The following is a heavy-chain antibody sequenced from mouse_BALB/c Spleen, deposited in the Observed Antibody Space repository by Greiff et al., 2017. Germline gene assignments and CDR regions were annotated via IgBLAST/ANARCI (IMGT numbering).Heavy chain of an antibody. Sequence: EVQLQESGAELVKPGASVKLSCTASGFNIKDTYMHWVKQRPEQGLEWIGRIDPANGNTKYDPKFQGKATITADTSSNTAYLQLSSLTSEDTAVYYCARGITTGFDYWGQGTTLTVSS. D-gene: IGHD2-4*01. CDR3: ARGITTGFDY. V-gene: IGHV14-3*02. CDR1: GFNIKDTY. J-gene: IGHJ2*01. CDR2: IDPANGNT.